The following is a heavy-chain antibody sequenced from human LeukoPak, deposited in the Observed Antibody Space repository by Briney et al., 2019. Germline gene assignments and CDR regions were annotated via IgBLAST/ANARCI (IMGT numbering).Heavy chain of an antibody. Sequence: SETLSLTCTVSGGSISSYYWSWIRQPPGKGLKWIGYIYYSGSTNYNPSLKSRVTISVDTSKNQFSLKLSSVTAADTAVYYCARLKTAVSVNWFDPWGQGALVTVSS. CDR2: IYYSGST. D-gene: IGHD1-14*01. CDR1: GGSISSYY. J-gene: IGHJ5*02. V-gene: IGHV4-59*08. CDR3: ARLKTAVSVNWFDP.